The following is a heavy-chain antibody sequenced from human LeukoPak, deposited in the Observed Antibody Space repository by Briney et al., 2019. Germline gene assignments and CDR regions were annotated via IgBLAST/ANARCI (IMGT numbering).Heavy chain of an antibody. J-gene: IGHJ3*02. V-gene: IGHV4-38-2*02. CDR3: ARDLDIHDAFDI. CDR1: GYSISSGYY. CDR2: IYHSGST. D-gene: IGHD3/OR15-3a*01. Sequence: SETLSLTCTVSGYSISSGYYWGWIRQPPGKGLEWIGSIYHSGSTYYNPSLKSRVTISVDTSKNQFSLKLSSVTAADTAVYYCARDLDIHDAFDIWGQGTMVTVSS.